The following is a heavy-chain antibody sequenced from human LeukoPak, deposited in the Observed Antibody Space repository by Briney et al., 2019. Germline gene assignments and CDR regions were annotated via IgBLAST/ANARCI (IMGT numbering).Heavy chain of an antibody. CDR2: ISSSGSTI. J-gene: IGHJ4*02. D-gene: IGHD2-2*02. CDR1: GFTFSSYE. V-gene: IGHV3-48*03. CDR3: ARDYCSSTSCYSGAFDY. Sequence: GGSLRLSCAASGFTFSSYEMNWVRQAPGKGLERVSYISSSGSTIYYADSVKGRFTISRDNAKNSLYLQMNSLRAEDTAVYCCARDYCSSTSCYSGAFDYWGQGTLVTVSS.